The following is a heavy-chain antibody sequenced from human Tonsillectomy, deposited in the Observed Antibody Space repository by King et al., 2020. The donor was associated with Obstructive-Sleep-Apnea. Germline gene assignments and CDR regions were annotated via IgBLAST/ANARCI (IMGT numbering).Heavy chain of an antibody. CDR2: ISYDRRNK. CDR3: ARDSFGMDV. CDR1: GFIFSTYA. V-gene: IGHV3-30*04. J-gene: IGHJ6*02. Sequence: VQLVESGGGVVQPGRSLRLSCAASGFIFSTYAMHWVRQAPGKGLEWVAVISYDRRNKYYADSVKGRFTISRDNSKNTLYLQMNSLRAEDTAVYYCARDSFGMDVWGQGTTVTVSS.